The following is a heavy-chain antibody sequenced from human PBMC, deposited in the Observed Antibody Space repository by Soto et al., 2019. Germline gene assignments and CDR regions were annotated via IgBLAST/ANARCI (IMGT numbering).Heavy chain of an antibody. J-gene: IGHJ6*03. Sequence: GGSLRLSCAASGFTFSSYAMSWVRQAPGKGLEWVSTYGSSGNTYYADSVKGRFTISRDNSKNTLFLQMNSLRAEDTAVYYCARDLIAVAHPGMDVSGKGTTVTVSS. D-gene: IGHD6-19*01. CDR1: GFTFSSYA. CDR2: YGSSGNT. V-gene: IGHV3-23*01. CDR3: ARDLIAVAHPGMDV.